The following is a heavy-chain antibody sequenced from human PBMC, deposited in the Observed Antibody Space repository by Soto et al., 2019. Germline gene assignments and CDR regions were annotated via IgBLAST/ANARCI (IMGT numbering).Heavy chain of an antibody. CDR1: GFTVSSNY. Sequence: PGGSLRLSCAASGFTVSSNYMSWVRQAPGKGLEWVSVIYSGGSTYYADSVKGRFTISRDNSKNTLYLQMNSLRAEDTAVYYCARDVAAGPAEYFQHWGQGTLVTVSS. CDR2: IYSGGST. V-gene: IGHV3-66*01. J-gene: IGHJ1*01. D-gene: IGHD6-19*01. CDR3: ARDVAAGPAEYFQH.